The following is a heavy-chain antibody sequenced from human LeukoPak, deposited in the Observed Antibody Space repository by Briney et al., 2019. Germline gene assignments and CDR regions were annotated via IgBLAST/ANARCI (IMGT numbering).Heavy chain of an antibody. Sequence: PSETLSLTCAVYGGSFSGYYWSWIRQPPGKGLEWIGEINHSGSTNYNPSLKSRVTISVDTSKNQFSLKLSSVTAADTAVYYCARSDTARASDYWGQGTLVTVSS. CDR3: ARSDTARASDY. CDR1: GGSFSGYY. J-gene: IGHJ4*02. V-gene: IGHV4-34*01. D-gene: IGHD5-18*01. CDR2: INHSGST.